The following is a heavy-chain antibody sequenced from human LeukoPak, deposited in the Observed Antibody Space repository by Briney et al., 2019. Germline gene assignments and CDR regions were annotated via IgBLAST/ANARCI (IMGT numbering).Heavy chain of an antibody. Sequence: GGSLRLSCAASGFTFSSYSMNWVRQAPGKGLEWVANIKQDGSQKYYVHSVKGRFTISRDNAKNSLYLQMNSLRAEDTAVYYCAREKSGSNAAFDYWGQGTLVTVSS. D-gene: IGHD1-26*01. CDR2: IKQDGSQK. J-gene: IGHJ4*02. V-gene: IGHV3-7*01. CDR1: GFTFSSYS. CDR3: AREKSGSNAAFDY.